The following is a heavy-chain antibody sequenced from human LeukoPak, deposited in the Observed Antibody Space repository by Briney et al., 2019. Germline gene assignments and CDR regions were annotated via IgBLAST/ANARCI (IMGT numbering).Heavy chain of an antibody. D-gene: IGHD5-18*01. CDR2: IYPGDYDT. Sequence: GESLKISCKVSGFNFIDSWVGWSRQMPGKGLEWMGIIYPGDYDTRYSPSFQGHVTISVDKSISTAYLQWRSRRASDTAMHLCVAHPFVTADAFDVWGQGTIVTVSA. CDR3: VAHPFVTADAFDV. CDR1: GFNFIDSW. V-gene: IGHV5-51*01. J-gene: IGHJ3*01.